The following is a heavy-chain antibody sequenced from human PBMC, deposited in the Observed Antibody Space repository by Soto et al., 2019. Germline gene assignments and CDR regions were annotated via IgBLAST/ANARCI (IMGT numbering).Heavy chain of an antibody. CDR3: AKGDNLGPKTGYAFDP. D-gene: IGHD5-12*01. J-gene: IGHJ4*03. CDR1: GDSVSSNTAS. CDR2: TYFRSKWYN. Sequence: SQTLSLTCAISGDSVSSNTASWNWIRQSPSRGLEWLGRTYFRSKWYNDYAVSVKSRIIINPDTSNNQFSLQLNSVTPEDTAVYFCAKGDNLGPKTGYAFDPWGQGTMVTVSS. V-gene: IGHV6-1*01.